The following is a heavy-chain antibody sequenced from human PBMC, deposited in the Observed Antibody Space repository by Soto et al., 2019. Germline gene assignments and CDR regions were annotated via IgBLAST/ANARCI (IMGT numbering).Heavy chain of an antibody. Sequence: GGSLRLSCAASGFTFSSYWMSWVRQAPGKGLEWVANIKQDGSEKYYVDSVKGRFTISRDNAKNSLYLQMNSLRAEDTAVYYCARDIHGAWVDSNDSPDVWGQGTTVTVSS. CDR1: GFTFSSYW. CDR3: ARDIHGAWVDSNDSPDV. J-gene: IGHJ6*02. CDR2: IKQDGSEK. V-gene: IGHV3-7*01. D-gene: IGHD3-3*01.